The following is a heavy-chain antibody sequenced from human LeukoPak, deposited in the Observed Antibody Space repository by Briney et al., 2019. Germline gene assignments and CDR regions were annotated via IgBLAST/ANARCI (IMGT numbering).Heavy chain of an antibody. CDR3: ARDDYDILTGSHHGFDY. CDR2: IYYSGST. D-gene: IGHD3-9*01. Sequence: PSETLSLTCTVSGGSISSYYWSWIRQPPGKGLEWIGYIYYSGSTSYNPSLKSRVTISVDTSKNQFSLKLSSVTAADTAVYYCARDDYDILTGSHHGFDYWGQGTVVTVSS. V-gene: IGHV4-59*01. CDR1: GGSISSYY. J-gene: IGHJ4*02.